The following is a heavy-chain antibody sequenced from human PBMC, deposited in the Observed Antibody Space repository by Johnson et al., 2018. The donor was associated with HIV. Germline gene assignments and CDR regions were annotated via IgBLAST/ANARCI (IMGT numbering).Heavy chain of an antibody. CDR2: INWNGVRT. J-gene: IGHJ3*02. CDR1: GFTFDDYG. CDR3: ARGRAYYYDSSGDAFDI. V-gene: IGHV3-20*04. Sequence: VQLVESGGGVVRPGGSLRLSCAASGFTFDDYGMSWVRQAPGKGLEWVSGINWNGVRTGYLDSMKGRFTISRDNAKNSLYLQMNSLGADDTALYYCARGRAYYYDSSGDAFDIWGQGTMVTVSS. D-gene: IGHD3-22*01.